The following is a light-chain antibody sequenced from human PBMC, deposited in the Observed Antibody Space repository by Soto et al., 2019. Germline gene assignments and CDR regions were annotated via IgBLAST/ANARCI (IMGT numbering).Light chain of an antibody. CDR2: EVS. Sequence: QSALTQPDSVSGSPGQSITISCTGTRSDVGGDNYVSWYQQHPGKAPKLIIYEVSNRPSGVSNRFSGSKSGNTASLTISGLQAEDEADYYCNSYTSKSTGVFGTGTKVTVL. CDR3: NSYTSKSTGV. V-gene: IGLV2-14*01. CDR1: RSDVGGDNY. J-gene: IGLJ1*01.